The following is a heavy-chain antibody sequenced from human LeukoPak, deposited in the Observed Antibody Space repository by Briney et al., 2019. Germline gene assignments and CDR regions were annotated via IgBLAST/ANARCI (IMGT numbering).Heavy chain of an antibody. Sequence: GGSLRLSCAASGFIFNNYNMNWVRQAPGKALEWVSSITSSGTYIFYADSVKGRFTISRDNAKNSLYLQMNSLRAEDTAVYYCARDTDFDCWGQGTLVTVSS. J-gene: IGHJ4*02. CDR2: ITSSGTYI. V-gene: IGHV3-21*01. CDR3: ARDTDFDC. CDR1: GFIFNNYN.